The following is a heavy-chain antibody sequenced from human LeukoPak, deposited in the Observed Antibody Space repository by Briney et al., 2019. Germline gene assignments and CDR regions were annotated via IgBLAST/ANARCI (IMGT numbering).Heavy chain of an antibody. CDR2: IIPIFGTA. CDR3: ARAGDYYDSSGYYPDWFDP. J-gene: IGHJ5*02. D-gene: IGHD3-22*01. V-gene: IGHV1-69*13. CDR1: GGTFSSYA. Sequence: SVKVSCKASGGTFSSYAISWVRQAPGQGLEWMGGIIPIFGTANYAQKFQGRVTITADESTSTAYMELSSLRSEDTAVYYCARAGDYYDSSGYYPDWFDPWGQGTLVTVSS.